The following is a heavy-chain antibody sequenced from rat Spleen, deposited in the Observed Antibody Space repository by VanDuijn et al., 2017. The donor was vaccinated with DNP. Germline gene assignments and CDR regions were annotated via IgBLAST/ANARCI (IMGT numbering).Heavy chain of an antibody. CDR3: ARHNSGYGMDD. CDR2: MWSEGDT. V-gene: IGHV2-32*01. Sequence: QVQLKDSGPGLVQPSQTLSLTCTVAGFSLTSYHVHWVRQPPGKGLEWMGVMWSEGDTSYNSTLKSRLSISRDTSKSQVFLNMNSLQTEDTATYYCARHNSGYGMDDWGQGTSVTVSS. D-gene: IGHD4-3*01. CDR1: GFSLTSYH. J-gene: IGHJ4*01.